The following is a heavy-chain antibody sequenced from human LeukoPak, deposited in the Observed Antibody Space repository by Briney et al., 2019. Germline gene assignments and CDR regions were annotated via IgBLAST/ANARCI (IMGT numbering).Heavy chain of an antibody. J-gene: IGHJ4*02. CDR2: MEYEVSEI. CDR1: GFNFSNYW. D-gene: IGHD6-13*01. V-gene: IGHV3-7*04. CDR3: ARVQASGFDC. Sequence: GGSLRLSCAASGFNFSNYWMSWVRPAPGKGLEWVANMEYEVSEIYSVDSVKGRFTISRDNAKNSLYLQMNSLRAEDTAVYYCARVQASGFDCWGQGTLVTVSS.